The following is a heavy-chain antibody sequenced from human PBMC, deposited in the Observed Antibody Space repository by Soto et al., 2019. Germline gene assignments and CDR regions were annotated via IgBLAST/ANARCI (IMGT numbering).Heavy chain of an antibody. D-gene: IGHD5-18*01. CDR2: IYSGGST. Sequence: EVQLVESGGGLVQPGGSLRLSCAASGVTVSSNYMSWVRQAPGKGLEWVSVIYSGGSTYYADSVKGRFTISRDNSKRALYLQMNSLRAEDPAVYYCARHGYNYGGGYFDYWGQGTLVNVSS. J-gene: IGHJ4*02. V-gene: IGHV3-66*04. CDR3: ARHGYNYGGGYFDY. CDR1: GVTVSSNY.